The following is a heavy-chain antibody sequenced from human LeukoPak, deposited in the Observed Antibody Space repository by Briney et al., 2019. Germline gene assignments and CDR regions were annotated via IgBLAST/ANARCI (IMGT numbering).Heavy chain of an antibody. V-gene: IGHV1-2*02. CDR3: ARDPPYCTNAICYPYYFDY. D-gene: IGHD2-8*01. CDR2: INPNSGGT. J-gene: IGHJ4*02. Sequence: ASVKVSCKASAYTFTGYYMHWVRQAPGQGLEWMGWINPNSGGTNYAQKFLGRVTMTRDTSISTVYMELSRLRSDDTAVYYCARDPPYCTNAICYPYYFDYWGQGTLVTVSS. CDR1: AYTFTGYY.